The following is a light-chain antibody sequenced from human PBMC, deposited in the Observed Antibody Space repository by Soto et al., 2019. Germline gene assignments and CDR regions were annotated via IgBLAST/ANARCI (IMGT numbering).Light chain of an antibody. V-gene: IGKV3-20*01. Sequence: EIVLTQSAGTLSLSPVERATLSCRASQSVNSRLAWYQHKPGQAPRLLISGASSRATGIPDRFSGSGSATDFTLTISRLEPEDFALYYCQHYGRSPITFGQGTRLEIK. CDR3: QHYGRSPIT. CDR2: GAS. J-gene: IGKJ5*01. CDR1: QSVNSR.